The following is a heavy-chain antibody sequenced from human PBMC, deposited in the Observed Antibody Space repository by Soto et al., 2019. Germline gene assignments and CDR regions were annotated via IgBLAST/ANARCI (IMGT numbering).Heavy chain of an antibody. Sequence: GGSLRLSCAASGFTFSSYGMHWVRQAPGKGLEWVAVISYDGSNKYYADSVKGRFTISRDNSKNTLYLQMNSLRAEDTAVYYCAKGWRPAAPTDYWGQGTLVTVSS. J-gene: IGHJ4*02. CDR1: GFTFSSYG. D-gene: IGHD2-2*01. V-gene: IGHV3-30*18. CDR3: AKGWRPAAPTDY. CDR2: ISYDGSNK.